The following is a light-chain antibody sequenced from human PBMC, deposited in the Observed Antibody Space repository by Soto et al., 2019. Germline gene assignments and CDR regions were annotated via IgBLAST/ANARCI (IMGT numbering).Light chain of an antibody. CDR2: KAS. CDR3: QHYNSYSRT. CDR1: DNIGPW. Sequence: DIQMTQSPSTLSASIGDRVAITCRASDNIGPWVAWYQQKPGKAPKLLIYKASTLETGAPSRFAGSGSGTGFTPTITRLQPDDFATYYCQHYNSYSRTFGQGTKVEV. J-gene: IGKJ1*01. V-gene: IGKV1-5*03.